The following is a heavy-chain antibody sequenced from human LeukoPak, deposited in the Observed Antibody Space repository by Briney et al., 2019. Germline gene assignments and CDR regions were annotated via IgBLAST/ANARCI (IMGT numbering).Heavy chain of an antibody. CDR2: IYTSGST. Sequence: PSETLSLTCTDSGGSISSYYWSWIRQPPGKGLEWIGYIYTSGSTNYNPSLKSRVTISVDTSKNQFSLKLSSVTAADTAVYYCARGRREVTSGYYYYYYMDVWGKGTTVTVSS. J-gene: IGHJ6*03. D-gene: IGHD3-10*01. V-gene: IGHV4-4*09. CDR1: GGSISSYY. CDR3: ARGRREVTSGYYYYYYMDV.